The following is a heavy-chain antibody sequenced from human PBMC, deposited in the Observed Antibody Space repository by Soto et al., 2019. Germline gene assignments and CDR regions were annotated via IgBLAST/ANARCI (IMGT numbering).Heavy chain of an antibody. V-gene: IGHV4-59*01. D-gene: IGHD3-16*01. J-gene: IGHJ4*02. CDR2: TYSSGST. Sequence: RQPPGKGLEWMGYTYSSGSTNXNTSLKSRVTISVDTSKNQFSLKLSSVTAAHTAVYYCVRLYPRRYFDYWGQGTMVTVSS. CDR3: VRLYPRRYFDY.